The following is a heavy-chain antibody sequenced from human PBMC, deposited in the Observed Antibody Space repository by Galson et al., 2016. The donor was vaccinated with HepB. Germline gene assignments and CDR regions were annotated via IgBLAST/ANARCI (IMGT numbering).Heavy chain of an antibody. D-gene: IGHD3-22*01. Sequence: SLRLSCAASGFTFSSYDMYWVRQAPGKGLEWVGFIRKKDYGGTTDYAASVQGRFTISRDDSRNIAYLQMDSLKTEDTGVYYCAHDTSGYSYFFDYWGQGTLVTVSS. V-gene: IGHV3-49*04. CDR1: GFTFSSYD. CDR3: AHDTSGYSYFFDY. CDR2: IRKKDYGGTT. J-gene: IGHJ4*02.